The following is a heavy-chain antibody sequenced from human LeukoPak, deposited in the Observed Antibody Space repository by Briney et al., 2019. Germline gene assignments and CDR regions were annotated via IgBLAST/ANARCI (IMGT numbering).Heavy chain of an antibody. V-gene: IGHV1-3*01. D-gene: IGHD6-13*01. J-gene: IGHJ4*02. Sequence: ASVKVSCKASGYTFTSYAMHWVRQAPGQRLEWMGWINAGNGNTKYPQKFQGRVTITRDTSASTAYMELSSLRSEDTAVYYCASSSSSWYFNWGQGTLVTVSP. CDR1: GYTFTSYA. CDR2: INAGNGNT. CDR3: ASSSSSWYFN.